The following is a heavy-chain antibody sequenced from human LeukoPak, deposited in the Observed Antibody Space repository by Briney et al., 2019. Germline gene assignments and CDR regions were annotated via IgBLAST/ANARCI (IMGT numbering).Heavy chain of an antibody. V-gene: IGHV3-21*01. D-gene: IGHD3-9*01. CDR3: ARDKDDILTGYNY. CDR1: GFTFTTSQ. Sequence: GGSLRLSCAASGFTFTTSQMNWVRQAPGKGLEWVSSISSSSSYIYYADSVKGRFTISRDNAKNSLYLQMNSLRAEDTAVYYCARDKDDILTGYNYWGQGTLVTVSS. CDR2: ISSSSSYI. J-gene: IGHJ4*02.